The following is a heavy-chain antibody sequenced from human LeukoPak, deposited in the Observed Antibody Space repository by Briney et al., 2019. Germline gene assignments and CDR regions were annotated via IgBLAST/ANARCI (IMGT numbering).Heavy chain of an antibody. CDR1: GYTFTSYA. CDR2: ISAYNGNT. Sequence: ASVKVSCKASGYTFTSYAMHWVRQAPGQRLEWMGWISAYNGNTNYAQKLQGRVTMTTDTSTSTAYMELRSLRSDDTAVYYCASDVTNTWGQGTLVTVSS. D-gene: IGHD1-14*01. CDR3: ASDVTNT. V-gene: IGHV1-18*01. J-gene: IGHJ4*02.